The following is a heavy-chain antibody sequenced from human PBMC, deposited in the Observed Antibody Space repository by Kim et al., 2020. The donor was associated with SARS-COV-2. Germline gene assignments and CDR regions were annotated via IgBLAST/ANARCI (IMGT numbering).Heavy chain of an antibody. Sequence: ASVKVSCKASGYTFTSYAMHWVRQAPGQRLEWMGWINAGNGNTKYSQKFQGRVTITRDTSASTAYMELSSLRSEDTAVYYCARDFLVATNPVGYWGQGTLVTVSS. CDR3: ARDFLVATNPVGY. V-gene: IGHV1-3*01. J-gene: IGHJ4*02. CDR2: INAGNGNT. D-gene: IGHD5-12*01. CDR1: GYTFTSYA.